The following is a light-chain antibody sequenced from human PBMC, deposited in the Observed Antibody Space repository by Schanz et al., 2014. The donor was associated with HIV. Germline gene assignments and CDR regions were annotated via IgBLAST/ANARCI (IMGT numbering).Light chain of an antibody. CDR3: SSHAGRNSFVV. CDR1: SSNIGSNT. J-gene: IGLJ2*01. V-gene: IGLV1-44*01. CDR2: SNN. Sequence: QSVLTQPPSASGTPGQRVTISCSGSSSNIGSNTVNWYQQLPGTAPKLLIYSNNQRPSGVPDRFSGSKSGTSASLAISGLQAEDEADYYCSSHAGRNSFVVFGGGTKLTVL.